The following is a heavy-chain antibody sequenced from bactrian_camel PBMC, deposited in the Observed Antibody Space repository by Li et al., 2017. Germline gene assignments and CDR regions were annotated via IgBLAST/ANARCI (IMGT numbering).Heavy chain of an antibody. Sequence: HVQLVESGGGSVQSGGSLKLSCVASGYTYNGYCKGWFRQVRGKGREAIAQLDVDGQTTYDDSMRGRFTISEDDAKNTLYLQMNALNPEETGMYICARGFPEARDVSRPSPTGCRWNLSGRGTQVTVS. CDR2: LDVDGQT. J-gene: IGHJ4*01. CDR1: GYTYNGYC. D-gene: IGHD3*01. V-gene: IGHV3S9*01.